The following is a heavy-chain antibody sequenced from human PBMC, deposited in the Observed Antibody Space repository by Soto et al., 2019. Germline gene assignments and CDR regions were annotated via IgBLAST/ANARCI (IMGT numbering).Heavy chain of an antibody. Sequence: PSETLSLTCAVYGGSFSGYYWSWIRQPPGKGLEWIGEINHSGSTNYNPSLKSRVTISVDRSKNQFSLKLSSVTAADTAVYYCARSRTTVTSYDYWGQGTLVTVS. CDR3: ARSRTTVTSYDY. D-gene: IGHD4-17*01. CDR2: INHSGST. J-gene: IGHJ4*02. CDR1: GGSFSGYY. V-gene: IGHV4-34*01.